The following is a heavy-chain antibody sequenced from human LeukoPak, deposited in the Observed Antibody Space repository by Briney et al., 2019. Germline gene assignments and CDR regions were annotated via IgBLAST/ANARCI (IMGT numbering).Heavy chain of an antibody. D-gene: IGHD3-3*01. V-gene: IGHV3-23*01. CDR1: GFTFKIYT. CDR2: INFSGDNRGDNT. Sequence: GGSLRLSCAAFGFTFKIYTMNWVRQAPGKGLEWVSGINFSGDNRGDNTYYADSVKGRFTISRDNPKNTLYLQMNSLRAEDTAVYYCANLPYDFWSGYFDYWGQGTLVTVSS. J-gene: IGHJ4*02. CDR3: ANLPYDFWSGYFDY.